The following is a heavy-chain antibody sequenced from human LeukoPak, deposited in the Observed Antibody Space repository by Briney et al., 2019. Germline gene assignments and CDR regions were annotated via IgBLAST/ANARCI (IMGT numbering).Heavy chain of an antibody. J-gene: IGHJ6*02. V-gene: IGHV6-1*01. CDR3: AKGVIRSGMDV. CDR2: TYYRSKWYN. Sequence: SQTLSLTCAISGDSVSSDSAAWGCIRQSPWRGLEWLGRTYYRSKWYNDYAVSVKSRITIDPDTSKNQFSLQLNSVTPEDTAVYYCAKGVIRSGMDVWGQGTTVTVSS. CDR1: GDSVSSDSAA. D-gene: IGHD2-21*01.